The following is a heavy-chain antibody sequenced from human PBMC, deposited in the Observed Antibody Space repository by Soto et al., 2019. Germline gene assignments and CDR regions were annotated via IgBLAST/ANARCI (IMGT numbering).Heavy chain of an antibody. D-gene: IGHD3-10*01. Sequence: SETLSLTCTVSGDSITGGGYYWNWVRQLPGKGLEWIGCVYYTGTTYYNPSLKSRITISIDSSKNQFSLTLSSVTAADTALYICARGAPRGRGVPTYLHYWGQGTLVTVSS. J-gene: IGHJ4*02. CDR1: GDSITGGGYY. CDR2: VYYTGTT. V-gene: IGHV4-31*03. CDR3: ARGAPRGRGVPTYLHY.